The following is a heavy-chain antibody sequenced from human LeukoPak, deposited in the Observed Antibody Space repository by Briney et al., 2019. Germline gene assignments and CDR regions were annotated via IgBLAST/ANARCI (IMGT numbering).Heavy chain of an antibody. CDR1: GGSISSYY. Sequence: PSETLSLTCTVSGGSISSYYWSWIRQPPGKGLEWIGYIYYSGSTNYNPSLKSRVTISVDTSKNQFSLKLSSVTAADTAVYYCARISYDLDYWGQGTLVTVSS. CDR2: IYYSGST. CDR3: ARISYDLDY. D-gene: IGHD2-21*01. J-gene: IGHJ4*02. V-gene: IGHV4-59*08.